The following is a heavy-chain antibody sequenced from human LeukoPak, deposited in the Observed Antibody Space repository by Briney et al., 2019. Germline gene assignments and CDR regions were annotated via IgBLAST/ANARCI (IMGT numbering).Heavy chain of an antibody. J-gene: IGHJ1*01. CDR3: ARDGYSSGWNLEYFQH. CDR2: IYYSGST. D-gene: IGHD6-19*01. Sequence: PSETLSLTCTVSVVSISSYYWSCIRQPPGKGLEWIGYIYYSGSTNYNPSLKSRVTISVDTSKNQFSLKLSSVTAADTAVYYCARDGYSSGWNLEYFQHWGQGTLVTVSS. CDR1: VVSISSYY. V-gene: IGHV4-59*01.